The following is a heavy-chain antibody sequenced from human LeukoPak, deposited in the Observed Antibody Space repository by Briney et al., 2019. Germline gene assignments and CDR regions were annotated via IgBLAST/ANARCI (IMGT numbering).Heavy chain of an antibody. J-gene: IGHJ6*02. CDR2: ISAYNGNT. CDR3: ARGGPTGTVDYGMDV. CDR1: GYTFTSYG. D-gene: IGHD1-1*01. V-gene: IGHV1-18*01. Sequence: VKVSCKASGYTFTSYGISWMRQAPGQGLEWMGWISAYNGNTNYAQKLQGRVTMTTDTSTSTAYMELRSLRSDDTAVYYCARGGPTGTVDYGMDVWGQGTTVTVSS.